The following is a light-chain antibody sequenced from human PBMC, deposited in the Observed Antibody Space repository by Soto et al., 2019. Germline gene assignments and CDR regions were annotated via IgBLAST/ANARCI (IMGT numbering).Light chain of an antibody. CDR3: QQRSTWPGIT. CDR1: QSVSSY. V-gene: IGKV3-11*01. CDR2: DAS. J-gene: IGKJ3*01. Sequence: EMLLTQSPATLSLSPGERATLSCRASQSVSSYLAWYQQKPGQAPRLLIYDASNRATGVPARFSGSGSGTDFTLTISSLEPEDFAVYYCQQRSTWPGITFGPGTKVDIK.